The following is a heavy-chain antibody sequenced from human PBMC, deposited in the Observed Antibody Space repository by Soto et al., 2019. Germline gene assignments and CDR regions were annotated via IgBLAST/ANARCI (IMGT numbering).Heavy chain of an antibody. V-gene: IGHV1-46*01. D-gene: IGHD3-3*01. CDR1: GYTFTSYY. CDR3: ARGGPIFGVVIMESYGMDV. Sequence: ASVKVSCKASGYTFTSYYMHWVRQAPGQGLEWMGIINPSGGSTSYAQKFQGRVTMTRDTSTSTVYMELSSLRSEDTAVYYCARGGPIFGVVIMESYGMDVWGQGTTVTVS. CDR2: INPSGGST. J-gene: IGHJ6*02.